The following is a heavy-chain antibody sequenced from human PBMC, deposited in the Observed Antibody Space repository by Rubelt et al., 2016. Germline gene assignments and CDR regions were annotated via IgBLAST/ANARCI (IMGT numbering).Heavy chain of an antibody. CDR3: ARGGYSSSWYFRYYYYGMDV. CDR2: INHSGST. J-gene: IGHJ6*02. Sequence: QVQLQQWGAGLLKPSETLSLTCAVYGGSFSGYYWSWIRQPPGKGLEWIGEINHSGSTNYNPSLKSRVTISVDTSKNQFSLKLSSVTAADTAVYYWARGGYSSSWYFRYYYYGMDVWGQGTTVTVSS. D-gene: IGHD6-13*01. V-gene: IGHV4-34*01. CDR1: GGSFSGYY.